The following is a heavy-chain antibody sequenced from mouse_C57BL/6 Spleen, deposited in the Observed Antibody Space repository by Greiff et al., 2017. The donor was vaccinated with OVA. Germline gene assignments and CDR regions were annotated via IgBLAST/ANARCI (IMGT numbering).Heavy chain of an antibody. CDR2: IDPNSGGT. Sequence: QVQLQQPGAELVKPGASVKLSCKASGYTFTSYWMHWVKQRPGRGLEWIGRIDPNSGGTKYNEKFKSKATLTVDKPSSTAYMQLSSLTSEGSGVYYWAKERLGGTDYWGQSTTLTVSS. D-gene: IGHD3-1*01. CDR3: AKERLGGTDY. V-gene: IGHV1-72*01. CDR1: GYTFTSYW. J-gene: IGHJ2*01.